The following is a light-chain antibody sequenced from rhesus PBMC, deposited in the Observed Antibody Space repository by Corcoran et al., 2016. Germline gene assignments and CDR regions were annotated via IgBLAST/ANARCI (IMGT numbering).Light chain of an antibody. CDR1: QSISSW. V-gene: IGKV1-22*01. CDR2: KAS. J-gene: IGKJ4*01. Sequence: DIQMTQSPSSLSASVGDTVTITCRASQSISSWLAWYQQKPGKAPKLLIYKASRLKSGVPSRFSGSGCGTDFTLTLSSLQSEEFAAYYWQQYSRSPLTFGGGTKVELK. CDR3: QQYSRSPLT.